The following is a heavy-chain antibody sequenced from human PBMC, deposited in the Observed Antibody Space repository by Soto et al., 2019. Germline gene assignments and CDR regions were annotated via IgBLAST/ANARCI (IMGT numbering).Heavy chain of an antibody. CDR3: ARDFYPVAYFFDY. Sequence: GASVQVSCKASGYTFTNHGISWVRQAPGQGLEWLGWVSGYNDKTKSAQKFQGRVTMTTDTSTSTAYMELRSLRSDDTAVYYCARDFYPVAYFFDYWGQGTLVTVSS. V-gene: IGHV1-18*04. CDR2: VSGYNDKT. J-gene: IGHJ4*02. D-gene: IGHD2-21*01. CDR1: GYTFTNHG.